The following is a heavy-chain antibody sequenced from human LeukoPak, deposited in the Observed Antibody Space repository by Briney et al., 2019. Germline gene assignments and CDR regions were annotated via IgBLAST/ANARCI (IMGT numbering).Heavy chain of an antibody. CDR3: ARLDYGGNSGFDY. CDR2: INPSGGST. V-gene: IGHV1-46*01. CDR1: VYSFTNYY. J-gene: IGHJ4*02. D-gene: IGHD4-23*01. Sequence: VASVKVSCKASVYSFTNYYIHWLRQAPGQGLEWMGVINPSGGSTTYSQKFQGRVTMTRDTSTSTVYMELSSLRSEDTAVFYCARLDYGGNSGFDYWGQGTLVTVSS.